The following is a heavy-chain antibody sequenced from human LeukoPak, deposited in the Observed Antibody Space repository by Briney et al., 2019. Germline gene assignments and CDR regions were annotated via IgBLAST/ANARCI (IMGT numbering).Heavy chain of an antibody. CDR1: GFTFSSYA. D-gene: IGHD3-22*01. CDR3: AKDPPHTYYYDSSGYHY. V-gene: IGHV3-23*01. CDR2: ISGSGGST. Sequence: GGSLRLSCAAPGFTFSSYAMSSVRQAPGKGLEWVSAISGSGGSTYYADSVKGRFTISRDNSKNTLYLQMNSLRAEDTAVYYCAKDPPHTYYYDSSGYHYWGQGTLVTVSS. J-gene: IGHJ4*02.